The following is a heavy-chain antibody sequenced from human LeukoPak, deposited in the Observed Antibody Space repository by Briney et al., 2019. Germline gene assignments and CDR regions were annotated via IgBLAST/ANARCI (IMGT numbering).Heavy chain of an antibody. Sequence: SETLSLTCTVSGGSISSYYWSWIRQPPGKGLEWIGYIYYSGSTNYNPSLKSRVTISVDTSKNQFSLKLSSVTAADTAAYYCARESGYYYDSSGPEPNWFDPWGQGTLVTVSS. CDR1: GGSISSYY. CDR3: ARESGYYYDSSGPEPNWFDP. D-gene: IGHD3-22*01. J-gene: IGHJ5*02. V-gene: IGHV4-59*01. CDR2: IYYSGST.